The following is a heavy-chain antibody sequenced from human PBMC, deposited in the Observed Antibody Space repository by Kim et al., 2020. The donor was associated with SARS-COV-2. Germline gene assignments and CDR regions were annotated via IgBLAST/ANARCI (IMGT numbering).Heavy chain of an antibody. CDR2: ISYDENYK. D-gene: IGHD3-10*01. J-gene: IGHJ5*02. Sequence: GGSLRLSSAGSGFTFSSYSLLWVRQAPGKGLEWVAVISYDENYKDYADSVKGRFTISRDNAKNTVYLLMNSLRPEDTAVYYCARGRLFGESLGQGTLVTVSS. CDR1: GFTFSSYS. V-gene: IGHV3-30*04. CDR3: ARGRLFGES.